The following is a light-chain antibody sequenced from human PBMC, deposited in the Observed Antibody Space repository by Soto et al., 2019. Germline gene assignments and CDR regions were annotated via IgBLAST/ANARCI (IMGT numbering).Light chain of an antibody. CDR3: QSYDSPKEV. CDR1: SGRVASNY. CDR2: EDD. J-gene: IGLJ3*02. Sequence: NFMLTQPHSVSESPGKTVIISCTRSSGRVASNYVQWYQQRPGSAPTTVIFEDDQRPSGVPDRFSGSIDSSSNSAFLTISGLKTEDEADYYCQSYDSPKEVFGGGTKVTVL. V-gene: IGLV6-57*04.